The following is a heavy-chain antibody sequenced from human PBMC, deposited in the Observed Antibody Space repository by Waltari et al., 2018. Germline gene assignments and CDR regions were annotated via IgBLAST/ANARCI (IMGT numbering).Heavy chain of an antibody. J-gene: IGHJ4*02. CDR2: IYHSGST. V-gene: IGHV4-38-2*01. Sequence: QVQLQESGPGLVKPSETLSLTCAVSGYSISSGYYWGWIRQPPGKGLEWIGSIYHSGSTTHTPSLKSRVTISVDTAKNQFSLKRSSGTAADTAVYYCASSWGGSQAPDYWGQGTLVTVSS. CDR3: ASSWGGSQAPDY. D-gene: IGHD1-26*01. CDR1: GYSISSGYY.